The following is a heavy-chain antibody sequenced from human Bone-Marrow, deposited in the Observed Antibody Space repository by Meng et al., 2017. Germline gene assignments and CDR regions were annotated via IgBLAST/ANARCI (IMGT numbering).Heavy chain of an antibody. Sequence: GESLKISCAASGFTFSSYGMHWVRQAPGKGLEWVAVIWYDGSNKYYADSVKGRFTISRDNSKNTLYLQMNSLRAEDTAVYYCARGTGDGYNYPLYYFDYWGQGTLVPSPQ. V-gene: IGHV3-33*01. D-gene: IGHD5-24*01. J-gene: IGHJ4*02. CDR2: IWYDGSNK. CDR1: GFTFSSYG. CDR3: ARGTGDGYNYPLYYFDY.